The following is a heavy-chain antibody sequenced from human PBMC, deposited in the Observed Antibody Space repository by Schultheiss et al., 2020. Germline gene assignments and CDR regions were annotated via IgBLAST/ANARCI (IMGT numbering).Heavy chain of an antibody. CDR3: AKENYDKSDYRGGAYFDY. J-gene: IGHJ4*02. D-gene: IGHD3-22*01. V-gene: IGHV3-7*03. CDR2: IKQDAIET. Sequence: GGSLRLSCATSGFTFNAYWMSWVRQGPGKGLEWVANIKQDAIETYYLGSVKGRFTISRDNAKNSLYLQMNSLRAEDTALYYCAKENYDKSDYRGGAYFDYWGQGTLVTVSS. CDR1: GFTFNAYW.